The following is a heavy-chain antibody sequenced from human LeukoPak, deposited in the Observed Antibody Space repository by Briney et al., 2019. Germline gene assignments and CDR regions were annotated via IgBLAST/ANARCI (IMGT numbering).Heavy chain of an antibody. CDR3: ARDTPPGT. Sequence: GGSLRLSCVASGFTFTDYFMSWVRQAPGKGLEWVASIKHNGGEKSYVDSVKGRFTISRDNSKNTLYLQMNSLRAEDTAVYYCARDTPPGTWGQGTLVTVSS. CDR2: IKHNGGEK. V-gene: IGHV3-7*03. J-gene: IGHJ5*02. CDR1: GFTFTDYF.